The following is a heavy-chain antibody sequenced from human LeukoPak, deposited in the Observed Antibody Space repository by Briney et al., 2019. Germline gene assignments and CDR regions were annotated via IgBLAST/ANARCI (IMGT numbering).Heavy chain of an antibody. CDR1: GFTFSSYA. Sequence: PGGSLRLSCAASGFTFSSYAMSWVRQAPGKGLEWVSAISGSGGSTYYADSVKGRFTISRDTSKNTLYLQMNSLRAEDTAVYYCATAGLYYDFWSGFQGAFDIWGQGTMVTVSS. CDR3: ATAGLYYDFWSGFQGAFDI. CDR2: ISGSGGST. D-gene: IGHD3-3*01. J-gene: IGHJ3*02. V-gene: IGHV3-23*01.